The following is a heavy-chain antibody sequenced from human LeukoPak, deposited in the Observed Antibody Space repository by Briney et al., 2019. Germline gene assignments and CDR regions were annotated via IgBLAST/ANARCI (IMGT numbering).Heavy chain of an antibody. CDR1: GFTFSSFG. V-gene: IGHV3-48*03. CDR2: ISSSGSIM. CDR3: AREGVRGQAYYFDY. J-gene: IGHJ4*02. D-gene: IGHD3-10*01. Sequence: GGSLRLSCAASGFTFSSFGMNWVRQAPGKGLEWVSYISSSGSIMYYADSVKGRFTISRDNAKNSLYLQMNSLRAEDTAVYYCAREGVRGQAYYFDYGGQGTLVTVSS.